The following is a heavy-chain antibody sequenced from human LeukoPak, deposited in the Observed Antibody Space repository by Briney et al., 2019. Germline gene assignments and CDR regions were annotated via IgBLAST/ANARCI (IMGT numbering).Heavy chain of an antibody. CDR3: ARDAPPFDY. Sequence: SETLSLTCTVSGGSVSSGSYYWSWIRQPPGKGLEWIGYIYYSGSTNYNPSLKSRVTISVDTSKNQFPLKLSSVTAADTAVYYCARDAPPFDYWGQGTLVTVSS. CDR2: IYYSGST. CDR1: GGSVSSGSYY. J-gene: IGHJ4*02. V-gene: IGHV4-61*01.